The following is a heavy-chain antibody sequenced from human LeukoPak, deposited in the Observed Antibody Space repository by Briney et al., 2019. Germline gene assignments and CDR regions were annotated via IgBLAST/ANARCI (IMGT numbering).Heavy chain of an antibody. CDR2: IYGSGGST. CDR3: AKERRITMIVVVIPDFGY. Sequence: GGSLRLSCAASGFTFSSYAMSWVRQAPGKGLEWVSAIYGSGGSTYYADSVKGRFTISRDNSKNTLYLQVNRLRAEDTAVYYCAKERRITMIVVVIPDFGYWGQGTLVTVSS. D-gene: IGHD3-22*01. CDR1: GFTFSSYA. J-gene: IGHJ4*02. V-gene: IGHV3-23*01.